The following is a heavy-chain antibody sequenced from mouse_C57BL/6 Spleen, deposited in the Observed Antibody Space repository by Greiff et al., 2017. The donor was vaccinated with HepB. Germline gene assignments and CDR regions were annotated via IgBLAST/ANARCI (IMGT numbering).Heavy chain of an antibody. CDR2: IYPGDGDT. J-gene: IGHJ2*01. CDR3: ARSGIRDYFDY. V-gene: IGHV1-82*01. Sequence: VQLVESGPELVKPGASVKISCKASGYAFSSSWMNWVKQRPGKGLEWIGRIYPGDGDTNYNGKFKGKATLTADKSSSTAYMQLSSLTSEDSAVYCCARSGIRDYFDYWGQGTTLTVSS. D-gene: IGHD2-4*01. CDR1: GYAFSSSW.